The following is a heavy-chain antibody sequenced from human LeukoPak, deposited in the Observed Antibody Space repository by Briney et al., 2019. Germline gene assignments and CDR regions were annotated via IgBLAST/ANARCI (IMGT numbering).Heavy chain of an antibody. V-gene: IGHV3-9*01. CDR2: ISWNSGSI. D-gene: IGHD1-26*01. Sequence: GRSRRLSCAAAGFTFDDYAMHWVRQAPRECLGWVSGISWNSGSIGYADSVKGRFTISRDNAKNSLYLQMNSLRAEDTALYYCAKDSGSRYYFDYWGQGTLVPVSS. CDR3: AKDSGSRYYFDY. CDR1: GFTFDDYA. J-gene: IGHJ4*02.